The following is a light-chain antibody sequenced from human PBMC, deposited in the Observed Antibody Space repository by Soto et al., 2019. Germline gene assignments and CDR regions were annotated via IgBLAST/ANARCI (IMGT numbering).Light chain of an antibody. CDR1: QSVSSY. CDR3: QQRSNWPPRT. Sequence: EIGLTQSPATLSLAPGERATLSCMASQSVSSYLAWYQQKPGQAPRLLIYDASNRATGIPARFSGSGSGTDFTLTISSLEPEYFAVYYCQQRSNWPPRTFGQGTKVEIK. V-gene: IGKV3-11*01. J-gene: IGKJ1*01. CDR2: DAS.